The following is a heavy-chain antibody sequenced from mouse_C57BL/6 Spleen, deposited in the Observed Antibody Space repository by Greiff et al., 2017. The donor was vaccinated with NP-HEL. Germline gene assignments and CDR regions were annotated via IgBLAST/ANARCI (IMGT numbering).Heavy chain of an antibody. CDR3: ARVGSPWYFDV. CDR2: ISYDGSN. D-gene: IGHD1-1*01. J-gene: IGHJ1*03. CDR1: GYSITSGYY. Sequence: ESGPGLVKPSQSLSLTCSVTGYSITSGYYWNWIRQFPGNKLEWMGYISYDGSNNYNPSLKNRISITRDTSKNQFFLKLNSVTTEDTATYYCARVGSPWYFDVWGTGTSVTVSS. V-gene: IGHV3-6*01.